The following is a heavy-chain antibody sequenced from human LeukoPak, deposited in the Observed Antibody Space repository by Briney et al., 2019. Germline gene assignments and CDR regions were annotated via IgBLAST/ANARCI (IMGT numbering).Heavy chain of an antibody. Sequence: SETLSLTCTVSGGSISSGDYYWSWIRQPPGKGLEWIGYIYYSGSTYYNPSLKSRVTISVDTSKNQFSLKLSSVTAADTAVYYCARAEIDYGSGNWGQGTQVTVSS. V-gene: IGHV4-30-4*08. D-gene: IGHD4-17*01. CDR2: IYYSGST. CDR3: ARAEIDYGSGN. J-gene: IGHJ4*02. CDR1: GGSISSGDYY.